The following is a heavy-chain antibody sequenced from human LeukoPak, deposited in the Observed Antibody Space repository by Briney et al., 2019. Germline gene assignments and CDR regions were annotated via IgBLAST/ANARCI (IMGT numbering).Heavy chain of an antibody. CDR3: AREVGYCSGGSCYSHFDY. J-gene: IGHJ4*02. V-gene: IGHV4-59*01. Sequence: SETLSLTCTVSGGSISSYYWSWIRQPPRKGLEWIGYIYYSGSTNYNASLTNRVTISVDTSKNQFSLKLSSVTAADTAVYYCAREVGYCSGGSCYSHFDYWGQGTLVTVSS. CDR1: GGSISSYY. CDR2: IYYSGST. D-gene: IGHD2-15*01.